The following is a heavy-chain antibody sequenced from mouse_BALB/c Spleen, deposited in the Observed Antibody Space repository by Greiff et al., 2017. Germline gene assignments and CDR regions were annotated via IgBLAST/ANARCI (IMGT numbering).Heavy chain of an antibody. V-gene: IGHV5-17*02. CDR2: ISSGSSTI. CDR1: GFTFSSFG. D-gene: IGHD2-1*01. CDR3: ARADYGNYDGGAMDY. Sequence: EVQGVESGGGLVQPGGSRKLSCAASGFTFSSFGMHWVRQAPEKGLEWVAYISSGSSTIYYADTVKGRFTISRDNPKNTLFLQMTSLRSEDTAMYYCARADYGNYDGGAMDYWGQGTSVTVSS. J-gene: IGHJ4*01.